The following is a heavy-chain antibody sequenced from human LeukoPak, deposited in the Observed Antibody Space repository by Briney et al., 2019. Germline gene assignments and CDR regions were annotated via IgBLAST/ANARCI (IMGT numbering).Heavy chain of an antibody. V-gene: IGHV4-4*02. CDR3: ARGSIMVRGPPDY. CDR1: GGSISSSNW. Sequence: PSGTLSLTCAVSGGSISSSNWWSWVRQPPGKGLEWIGEIYHSGSTNHNPSLKSRVTISVDKSKNQFSLKLSSVTAADTAVYYCARGSIMVRGPPDYWGQGTLVTVSS. CDR2: IYHSGST. J-gene: IGHJ4*02. D-gene: IGHD3-10*01.